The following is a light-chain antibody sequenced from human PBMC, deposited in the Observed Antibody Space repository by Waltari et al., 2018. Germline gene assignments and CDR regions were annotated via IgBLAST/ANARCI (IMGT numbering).Light chain of an antibody. Sequence: QAGLTQPPSVSKGLRQTATLTCTGNSNNVGNQGAAWLQQHQGNPPKLLSYRNNNRPSWISEELSASRSGNTASLTITVLQPEDEADYYCSAWDSSLSAWVFGGGTKLTVL. V-gene: IGLV10-54*01. CDR2: RNN. CDR1: SNNVGNQG. J-gene: IGLJ3*02. CDR3: SAWDSSLSAWV.